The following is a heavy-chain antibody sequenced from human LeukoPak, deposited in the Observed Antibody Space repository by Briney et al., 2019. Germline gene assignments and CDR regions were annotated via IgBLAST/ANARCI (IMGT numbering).Heavy chain of an antibody. V-gene: IGHV4-59*08. CDR3: ARRGYYGSGSHDAFDI. D-gene: IGHD3-10*01. CDR2: FYYSGST. J-gene: IGHJ3*02. CDR1: GGSISSYY. Sequence: PSETLSLTCTVSGGSISSYYWSWIRQPPGKGLEWIGYFYYSGSTNYNPSLKSRLTISVDTSKNQFSLKLSSVTAADTAVYYCARRGYYGSGSHDAFDIWGQGTMVTVSS.